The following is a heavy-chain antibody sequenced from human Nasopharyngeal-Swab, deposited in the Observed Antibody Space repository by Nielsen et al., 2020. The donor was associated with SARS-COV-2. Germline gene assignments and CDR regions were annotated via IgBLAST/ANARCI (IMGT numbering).Heavy chain of an antibody. V-gene: IGHV4-34*01. Sequence: SETLSLTCAVYGGSFSGYYWSWIRQPPGKGLEWIGEVNHSGSTHYNPSLKSRVTISVDTSNNQFSLKLSSVTAADTALYYCARAGDLPASYSSSMDVWATGPRSPSP. CDR2: VNHSGST. CDR3: ARAGDLPASYSSSMDV. CDR1: GGSFSGYY. J-gene: IGHJ6*03. D-gene: IGHD2-21*02.